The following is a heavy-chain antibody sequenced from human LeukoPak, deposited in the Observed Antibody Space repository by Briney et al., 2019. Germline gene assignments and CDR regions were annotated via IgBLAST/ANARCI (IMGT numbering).Heavy chain of an antibody. D-gene: IGHD6-6*01. J-gene: IGHJ4*02. CDR3: VRFLGCIRVF. CDR2: TYYRSKWHS. V-gene: IGHV6-1*01. Sequence: SQTLSLTSAISGDSVSTQMPAWSWVRQSPSRGLEWLGRTYYRSKWHSDYAVSVKSRITINPDTSKNQFSLQLNSVTPEDTGVYYCVRFLGCIRVFWGRGTLVTVSS. CDR1: GDSVSTQMPA.